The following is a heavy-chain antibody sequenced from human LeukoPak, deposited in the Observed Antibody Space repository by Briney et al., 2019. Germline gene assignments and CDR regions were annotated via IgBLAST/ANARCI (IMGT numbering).Heavy chain of an antibody. CDR1: GFTFSDYS. CDR2: IDSGHT. CDR3: ARDLRAPYY. Sequence: GGSLRLSCVASGFTFSDYSMSWIRQAPGTGLEWVSYIDSGHTNYADSVKSRFTISRDNAKNSLYLQMNSLRAEDTAVYYCARDLRAPYYWGQGALVTVSS. V-gene: IGHV3-11*04. J-gene: IGHJ4*02.